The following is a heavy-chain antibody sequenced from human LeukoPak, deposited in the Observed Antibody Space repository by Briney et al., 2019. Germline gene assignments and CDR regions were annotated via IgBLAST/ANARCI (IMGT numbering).Heavy chain of an antibody. CDR2: IYYSGST. CDR1: GGSISSSSYY. CDR3: ARDLGKLGYCTNGVCYSGHWFDP. D-gene: IGHD2-8*01. Sequence: PSETLSLTCTVSGGSISSSSYYWGWIRQPPGKGLEWIGSIYYSGSTYYNPSLKSRVTISVDTSKNQFSPKLSSVTAADAAVYYCARDLGKLGYCTNGVCYSGHWFDPWGQGTLVTVSS. J-gene: IGHJ5*02. V-gene: IGHV4-39*07.